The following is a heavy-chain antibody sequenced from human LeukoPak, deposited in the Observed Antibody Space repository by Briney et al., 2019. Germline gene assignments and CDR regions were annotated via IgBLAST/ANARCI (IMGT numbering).Heavy chain of an antibody. CDR1: GGPFSGYF. D-gene: IGHD3-10*01. CDR3: ARRYYYNLGSFPFDF. CDR2: IHNSGTT. Sequence: SETLSLTCAVSGGPFSGYFWSWIRQSSGKGLEWIGEIHNSGTTNYNPSLNSRVTISEDTSKNQFYLNLSSVTAADTAVYYCARRYYYNLGSFPFDFWGQGILVTVSS. J-gene: IGHJ4*02. V-gene: IGHV4-34*01.